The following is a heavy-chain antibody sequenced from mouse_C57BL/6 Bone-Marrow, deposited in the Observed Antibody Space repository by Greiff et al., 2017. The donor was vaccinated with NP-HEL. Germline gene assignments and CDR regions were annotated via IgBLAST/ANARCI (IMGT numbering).Heavy chain of an antibody. CDR2: IYPGDGDT. Sequence: VQLQQSGPELVKPGASVKISCKASGYAFSSSWMNWVKQRPGKGLEWIGRIYPGDGDTNYNGKFKGKATLTADKSSSTAYMQLSSLTSEDSAVYVCARPLLRRYPAWFAYWGQGTLVTVSA. V-gene: IGHV1-82*01. J-gene: IGHJ3*01. CDR3: ARPLLRRYPAWFAY. D-gene: IGHD1-1*01. CDR1: GYAFSSSW.